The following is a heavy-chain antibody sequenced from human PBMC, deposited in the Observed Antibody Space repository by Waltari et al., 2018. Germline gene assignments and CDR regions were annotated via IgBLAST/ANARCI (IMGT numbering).Heavy chain of an antibody. J-gene: IGHJ5*02. CDR1: GGSISSSSYY. V-gene: IGHV4-39*07. Sequence: QLQLQESGPGLVKPSETLSLTCTVSGGSISSSSYYWGWIRQPPGKGLEWIGSIYYSGGAYDNPSLKSRVTIAVDTSKNQFSLKLSSVTAADTAVYYCARDSGAKGWFDPWGQGTLVTVSS. CDR2: IYYSGGA. CDR3: ARDSGAKGWFDP. D-gene: IGHD3-10*01.